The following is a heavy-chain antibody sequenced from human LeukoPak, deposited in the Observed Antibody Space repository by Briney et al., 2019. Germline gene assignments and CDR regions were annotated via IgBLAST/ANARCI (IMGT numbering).Heavy chain of an antibody. Sequence: ASVKVSCKASGYTFTSYGISWVRQAPGQGLEWMGWISAYNGNTNYAQKLQGRVTMTTDTSTSTAYMELRSLRSDDTAVYYCARGGSGSYYNDRYYYSLDVWGQGTTVTVSS. CDR2: ISAYNGNT. J-gene: IGHJ6*02. D-gene: IGHD3-10*01. CDR3: ARGGSGSYYNDRYYYSLDV. CDR1: GYTFTSYG. V-gene: IGHV1-18*01.